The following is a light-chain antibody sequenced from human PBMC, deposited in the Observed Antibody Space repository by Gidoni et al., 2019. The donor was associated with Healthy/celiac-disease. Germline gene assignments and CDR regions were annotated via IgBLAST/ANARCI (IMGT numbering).Light chain of an antibody. CDR2: DAS. CDR3: QQYNNWPQT. J-gene: IGKJ2*01. Sequence: EILMTQSPATLSVSPGKRATLSCRASQSVSSNLAWYQQKPGQAPRLLIYDASTRATGIPARFSGSGSGTEFTLSISSLQSEDFAVYYCQQYNNWPQTFGQGTKLEIK. CDR1: QSVSSN. V-gene: IGKV3-15*01.